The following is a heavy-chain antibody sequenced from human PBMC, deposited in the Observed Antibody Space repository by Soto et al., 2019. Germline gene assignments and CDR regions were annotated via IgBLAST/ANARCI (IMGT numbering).Heavy chain of an antibody. CDR3: TIEGAYQGPEFDY. Sequence: GGSLRLSCAASGFTFSDRYMDWVRQAPGKGLEWVGRTKNKANSYTTEYAASVKGRFTISRDYSRDSVYLQMNSLKTDAPAVYYCTIEGAYQGPEFDYSGQGT. J-gene: IGHJ4*02. CDR1: GFTFSDRY. V-gene: IGHV3-72*01. D-gene: IGHD2-2*01. CDR2: TKNKANSYTT.